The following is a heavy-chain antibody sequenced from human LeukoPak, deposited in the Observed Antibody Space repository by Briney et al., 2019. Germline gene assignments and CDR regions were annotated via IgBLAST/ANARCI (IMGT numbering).Heavy chain of an antibody. J-gene: IGHJ4*02. CDR2: ISGSGGST. V-gene: IGHV3-23*01. CDR3: AKETTVVVVITTPYFDY. CDR1: GFTFSSYA. D-gene: IGHD3-22*01. Sequence: GGSLRLSCAASGFTFSSYAMSWVRQAPGKGLEWVSAISGSGGSTYYADSVKGRSTISRDNSKNTLYLQMNSLRAEDTAVYYCAKETTVVVVITTPYFDYWGQGTLVTVSS.